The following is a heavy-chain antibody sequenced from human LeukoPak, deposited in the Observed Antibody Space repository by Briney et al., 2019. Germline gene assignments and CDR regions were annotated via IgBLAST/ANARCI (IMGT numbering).Heavy chain of an antibody. V-gene: IGHV3-23*01. Sequence: PGGSLRLSCAASGFTFSTYIMTWVRLAPGKGLGWVSSISGRGDSTYYAHSVKGRFTVSRDNSKNTVYLQMDSLRAEDSAIYYCAKGISADGYNFERGNDYWGQGTLVTVSS. CDR1: GFTFSTYI. D-gene: IGHD5-24*01. J-gene: IGHJ4*02. CDR3: AKGISADGYNFERGNDY. CDR2: ISGRGDST.